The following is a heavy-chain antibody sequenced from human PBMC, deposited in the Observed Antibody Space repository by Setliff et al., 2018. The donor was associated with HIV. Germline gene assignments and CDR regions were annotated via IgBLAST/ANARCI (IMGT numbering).Heavy chain of an antibody. CDR2: IYTSGNT. V-gene: IGHV4-61*09. CDR3: ARGLPSYYYESSGSLGWFDP. D-gene: IGHD3-22*01. Sequence: SETLSLTCTVSGGSISSGNSYWSWIRQPAVKGLEWIGHIYTSGNTNYNPSLKSRVTISIDTSKNQFSLKLKYVTAADTAVYYCARGLPSYYYESSGSLGWFDPWGQGTLVTVSS. CDR1: GGSISSGNSY. J-gene: IGHJ5*02.